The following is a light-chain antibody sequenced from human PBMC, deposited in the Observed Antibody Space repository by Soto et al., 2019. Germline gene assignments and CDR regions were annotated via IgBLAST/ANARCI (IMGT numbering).Light chain of an antibody. V-gene: IGLV2-14*01. J-gene: IGLJ2*01. CDR2: EVR. CDR1: MRDVGGYNL. CDR3: SSFTSKSSLI. Sequence: QSALTQPASVYGSPGQSITISCAGTMRDVGGYNLVSWYQQHPGRAPQLILYEVRNRPSGISFRFSGSKSGNTASLTISGLQAEDEADYYCSSFTSKSSLIFGGGTKLTVL.